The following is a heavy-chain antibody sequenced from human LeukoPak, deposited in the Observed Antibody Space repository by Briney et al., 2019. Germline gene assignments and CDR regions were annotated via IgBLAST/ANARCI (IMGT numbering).Heavy chain of an antibody. V-gene: IGHV4-34*01. D-gene: IGHD6-19*01. CDR3: ARVLEGSSGQHWYFDL. CDR1: GGSFSGYY. J-gene: IGHJ2*01. Sequence: ASETLSLTCAVYGGSFSGYYWSWIRQPPGKGLEWIGEINHSGSTKYNPSLKSRVTISVDTSKNQFSLRLSSVTAADTAVYYCARVLEGSSGQHWYFDLWGRGTLVTVSS. CDR2: INHSGST.